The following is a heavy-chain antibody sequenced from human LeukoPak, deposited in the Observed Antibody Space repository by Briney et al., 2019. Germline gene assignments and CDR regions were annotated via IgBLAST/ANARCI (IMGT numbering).Heavy chain of an antibody. CDR2: IYTSGST. CDR3: ARDITIFGVVSYYYYMDV. D-gene: IGHD3-3*01. V-gene: IGHV4-4*07. Sequence: SETLSLTCTVSGGSISSYYWSWIRQPAGKGLEWIGRIYTSGSTNYNPSLKSRVTMSVDTSKNQFSLKLSSVTAADTAVYYCARDITIFGVVSYYYYMDVWGKGTTVTVSS. CDR1: GGSISSYY. J-gene: IGHJ6*03.